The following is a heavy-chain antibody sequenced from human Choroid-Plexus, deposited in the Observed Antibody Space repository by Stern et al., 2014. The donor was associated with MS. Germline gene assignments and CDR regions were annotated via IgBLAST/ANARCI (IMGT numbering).Heavy chain of an antibody. J-gene: IGHJ5*02. Sequence: VQLLESGGGVVQPGRPLRLSWVASGFTFGSCAMHWVRQAPGKGLEWGAGVSYDGSNKYYADSVKGRFTISRDNSQNTLYMQMSSLRPEDTAVYYCAKDRQYLTYFFDHWGQGSLVTVSS. CDR3: AKDRQYLTYFFDH. D-gene: IGHD2/OR15-2a*01. CDR2: VSYDGSNK. CDR1: GFTFGSCA. V-gene: IGHV3-30*18.